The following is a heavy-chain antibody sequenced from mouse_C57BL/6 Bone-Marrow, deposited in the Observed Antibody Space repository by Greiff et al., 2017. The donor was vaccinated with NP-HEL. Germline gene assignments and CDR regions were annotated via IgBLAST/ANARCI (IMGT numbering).Heavy chain of an antibody. V-gene: IGHV14-4*01. CDR2: IDPENGDT. CDR3: TPGGSSPYAMDY. D-gene: IGHD1-1*01. CDR1: GFNIKDDY. Sequence: EVQLQQSGAELVRPGASVKLSCTVSGFNIKDDYIHWVKQRPEQGLEWIGLIDPENGDTEYASKFQGQATITADTSSNPAYMQLSSLTSENTAVYCCTPGGSSPYAMDYWGQGTSVTVSS. J-gene: IGHJ4*01.